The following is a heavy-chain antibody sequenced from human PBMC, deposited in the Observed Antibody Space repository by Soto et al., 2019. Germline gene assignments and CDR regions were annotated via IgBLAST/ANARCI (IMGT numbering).Heavy chain of an antibody. CDR3: AKDRYCSATSCQDFGS. CDR2: LSGSGIGK. Sequence: EVQLLESGGGLVQPGGSLRLSCAASGFSVTSYAMSWLRQAPGKGLEWVSGLSGSGIGKEYADSVKGRFTISRDNSRNTLYLQMTGLRVEDTAVYYCAKDRYCSATSCQDFGSWGQGTLVTVSS. D-gene: IGHD2-2*01. CDR1: GFSVTSYA. J-gene: IGHJ4*02. V-gene: IGHV3-23*01.